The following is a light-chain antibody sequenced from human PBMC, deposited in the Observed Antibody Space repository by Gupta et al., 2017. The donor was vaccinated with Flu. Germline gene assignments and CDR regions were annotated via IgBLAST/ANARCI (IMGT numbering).Light chain of an antibody. CDR1: QSISSW. J-gene: IGKJ2*01. CDR3: QQDNSSSFI. Sequence: DIQMTQSPSTLSASVGDRVTITCRASQSISSWLAWYQQKPGKAPKLLIYKASSLESGVPSRFSGSGSGTEFTLTISSLQPDDFATYYCQQDNSSSFIFGQGTKMEIK. V-gene: IGKV1-5*03. CDR2: KAS.